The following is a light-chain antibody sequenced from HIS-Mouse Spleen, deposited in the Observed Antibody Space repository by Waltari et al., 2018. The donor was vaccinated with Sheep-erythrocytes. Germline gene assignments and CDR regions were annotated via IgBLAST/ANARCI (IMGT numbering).Light chain of an antibody. CDR2: EGS. V-gene: IGLV2-23*01. CDR3: CSYAGSSTPWV. Sequence: QSALTQPASVSGSPGQSITISCTGTSSAVGSYNLVPWYQQHPGKAPQLMIYEGSKRPSGVSNRFSGSKSGNTASLTISGLQAEDEADYYCCSYAGSSTPWVFGGGTKLTVL. J-gene: IGLJ3*02. CDR1: SSAVGSYNL.